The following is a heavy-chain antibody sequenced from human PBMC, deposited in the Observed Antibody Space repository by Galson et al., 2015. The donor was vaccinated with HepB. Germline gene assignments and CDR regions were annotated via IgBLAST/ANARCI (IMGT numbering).Heavy chain of an antibody. Sequence: QSGAEVKKPGESLKISCKGSGYSFTRHWIGWVRQMPGKGLEWMGVIYPDDSDIRYSPSFQGQVTISDDKSISTAYLQWSSLKASDTAMYCCARQRDKYAVFHHWGQGGLVTVSS. CDR1: GYSFTRHW. D-gene: IGHD2-15*01. CDR3: ARQRDKYAVFHH. V-gene: IGHV5-51*01. J-gene: IGHJ1*01. CDR2: IYPDDSDI.